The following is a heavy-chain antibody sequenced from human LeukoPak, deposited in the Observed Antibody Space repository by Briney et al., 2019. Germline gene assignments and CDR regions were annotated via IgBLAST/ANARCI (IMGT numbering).Heavy chain of an antibody. CDR2: FDPEDGET. CDR3: ATVSYYDILTGYYAFDI. V-gene: IGHV1-24*01. Sequence: ASVKVSCKVSGYTLTELSMHWVRQAPGKGLEWMGGFDPEDGETIYAQKFQGRVTMTEDTSTDTAYMELSSLRSEDTAVYYCATVSYYDILTGYYAFDIWGQGTVVAVSS. D-gene: IGHD3-9*01. J-gene: IGHJ3*02. CDR1: GYTLTELS.